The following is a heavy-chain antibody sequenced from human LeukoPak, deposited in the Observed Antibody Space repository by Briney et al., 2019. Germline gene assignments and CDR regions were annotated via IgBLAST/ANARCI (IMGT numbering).Heavy chain of an antibody. J-gene: IGHJ4*02. CDR3: ARGVVVVPAAMIDYFDY. CDR1: GGSFSGYY. CDR2: INHSGST. Sequence: PSETLSLTCAVYGGSFSGYYWSWIRQPPGKGLEWIGEINHSGSTNYNPSLKSRVTISVDTSKNQFSLKLSSVTAADTAVYYCARGVVVVPAAMIDYFDYWGQGTLVTVSS. V-gene: IGHV4-34*01. D-gene: IGHD2-2*01.